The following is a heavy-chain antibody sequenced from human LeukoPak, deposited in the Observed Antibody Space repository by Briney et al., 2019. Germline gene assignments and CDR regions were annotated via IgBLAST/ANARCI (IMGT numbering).Heavy chain of an antibody. CDR3: ARHRGRDGSSYYFDY. D-gene: IGHD6-6*01. CDR1: GYSFTSYW. CDR2: LDPSDSYT. J-gene: IGHJ4*02. Sequence: GESLKISWKGSGYSFTSYWISWVRQMPGKGLEWVGRLDPSDSYTNYSPSFQGHVTISADKSISTAYLQWSSLKASDTAMFYCARHRGRDGSSYYFDYWGQGTLVSVSS. V-gene: IGHV5-10-1*01.